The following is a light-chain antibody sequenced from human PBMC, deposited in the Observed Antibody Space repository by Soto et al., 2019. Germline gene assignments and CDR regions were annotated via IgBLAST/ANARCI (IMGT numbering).Light chain of an antibody. CDR3: QQYGSSPRT. J-gene: IGKJ3*01. CDR2: GAS. Sequence: EIVLTQSPGTLSLSPGERATLSCRASQSVSNNYLAWYQQKPGQAPRLLIFGASSRATSIPDRFSGGGSGTDFTLTISRLEPEDFAVYYCQQYGSSPRTFGPGNKVDIK. CDR1: QSVSNNY. V-gene: IGKV3-20*01.